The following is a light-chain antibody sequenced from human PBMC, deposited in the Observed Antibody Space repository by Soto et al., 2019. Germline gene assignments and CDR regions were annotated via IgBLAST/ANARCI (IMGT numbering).Light chain of an antibody. J-gene: IGLJ2*01. CDR2: SNN. V-gene: IGLV1-44*01. CDR1: SSNIGSNT. CDR3: AAWDDSLNGPYLV. Sequence: QSVLTQPPSASGTPGQRVTISCSGSSSNIGSNTVNWYQQLPGTAPKLLIYSNNQRPSGVPDRFSGSKSGTSASLAISGLQSEDEADYYCAAWDDSLNGPYLVFGGGTQLTVL.